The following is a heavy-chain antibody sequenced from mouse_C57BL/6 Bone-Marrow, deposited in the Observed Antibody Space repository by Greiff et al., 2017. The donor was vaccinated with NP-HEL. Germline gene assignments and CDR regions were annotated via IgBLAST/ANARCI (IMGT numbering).Heavy chain of an antibody. J-gene: IGHJ2*01. CDR1: GFSLTSYA. D-gene: IGHD2-3*01. Sequence: VQLQESGPGLVAPSQSLSITCTVSGFSLTSYAISWVRQPPGKGLEWLGVIWTGGGTNYNSALKSRLSISKDNSKSQVFLKMNSLQTDDTARYYCARIPLIYDGYYHYFDYWGQGTTLTVSS. CDR2: IWTGGGT. V-gene: IGHV2-9-1*01. CDR3: ARIPLIYDGYYHYFDY.